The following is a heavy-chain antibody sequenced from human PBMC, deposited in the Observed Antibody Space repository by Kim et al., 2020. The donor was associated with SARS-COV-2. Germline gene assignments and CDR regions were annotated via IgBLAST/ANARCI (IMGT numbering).Heavy chain of an antibody. V-gene: IGHV3-74*01. CDR2: INSEGSST. CDR1: GFTFSSHW. D-gene: IGHD6-19*01. Sequence: GGSLRLSCAASGFTFSSHWMHWVRQAPGKGLVWVSRINSEGSSTSYADSVKGRFTISRDNAKNTLYLQMNSLRAEDTAVYYCARRHFSSGWYYFDYWGQGTLVTVSS. J-gene: IGHJ4*02. CDR3: ARRHFSSGWYYFDY.